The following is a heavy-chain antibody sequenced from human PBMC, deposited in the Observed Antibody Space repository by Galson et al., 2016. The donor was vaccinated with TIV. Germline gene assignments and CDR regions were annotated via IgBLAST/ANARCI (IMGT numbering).Heavy chain of an antibody. Sequence: SVKVSCKASGYTFTKYALHWLRQAPGQRLEWMGWVSGGSGNTKYSQKFQAKVSLTRDSSANTAYMALSSLRSEDTAVYYCARFCSGESCSSVNGFDIWGQGTKVFVSS. D-gene: IGHD3-3*01. J-gene: IGHJ3*02. V-gene: IGHV1-3*01. CDR3: ARFCSGESCSSVNGFDI. CDR1: GYTFTKYA. CDR2: VSGGSGNT.